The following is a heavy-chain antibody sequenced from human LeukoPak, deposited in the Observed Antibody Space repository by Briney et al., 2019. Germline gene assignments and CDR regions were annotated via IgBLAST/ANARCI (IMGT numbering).Heavy chain of an antibody. D-gene: IGHD1-1*01. Sequence: PSETLSLTCTLSGGSISNYYWNWIRQPPGKGLDWIGYIYYSGGTKYNPSLKSRVTISVDTSKNQFSLRLSSVTAADTAVYYCARGGFLDPFDPWGQGTLVTVSS. CDR1: GGSISNYY. CDR3: ARGGFLDPFDP. V-gene: IGHV4-59*01. J-gene: IGHJ5*02. CDR2: IYYSGGT.